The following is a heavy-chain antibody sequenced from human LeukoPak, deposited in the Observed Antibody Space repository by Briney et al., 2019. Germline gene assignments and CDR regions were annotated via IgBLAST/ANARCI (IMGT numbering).Heavy chain of an antibody. J-gene: IGHJ4*02. CDR1: GYTFTGHF. Sequence: ASVKVSCKASGYTFTGHFVHWVRQAPGQGLEWMGWINPKSGGTNYAQKFQGRVTMTRDTSISTAYMELSRLRSDDTAVYYCARLSNRRDYYDSSGYSGYWGQGSLVTVSS. V-gene: IGHV1-2*02. D-gene: IGHD3-22*01. CDR3: ARLSNRRDYYDSSGYSGY. CDR2: INPKSGGT.